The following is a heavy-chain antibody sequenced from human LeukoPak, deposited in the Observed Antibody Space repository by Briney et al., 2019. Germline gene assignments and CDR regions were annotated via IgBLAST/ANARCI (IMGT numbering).Heavy chain of an antibody. D-gene: IGHD3-22*01. V-gene: IGHV4-59*01. CDR2: IYYSGST. J-gene: IGHJ4*02. CDR3: ARDRYYDSSGCSYYFDY. Sequence: KASETLSLTCTVSGGSISSYYWSWIRQSPGKGLEWIGYIYYSGSTNYNPSLKSRVTMSVDTSKNQFSLKLSSVTAADTAMYYCARDRYYDSSGCSYYFDYWGQGTLVTVSS. CDR1: GGSISSYY.